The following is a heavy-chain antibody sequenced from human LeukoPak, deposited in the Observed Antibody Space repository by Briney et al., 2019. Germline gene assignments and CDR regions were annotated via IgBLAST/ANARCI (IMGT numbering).Heavy chain of an antibody. CDR3: ARVPYYYDFWSGYYTGAYYFDY. CDR1: GYTFTGYY. V-gene: IGHV1-2*02. Sequence: GAAVKVSCKASGYTFTGYYMHWVRQAPGQGLEWMGWINPNSDGTNYAQKLQGRVTMTRDTSISTAYMELSRLRSDDTAVYYCARVPYYYDFWSGYYTGAYYFDYWGQGTLVTVSS. J-gene: IGHJ4*02. D-gene: IGHD3-3*01. CDR2: INPNSDGT.